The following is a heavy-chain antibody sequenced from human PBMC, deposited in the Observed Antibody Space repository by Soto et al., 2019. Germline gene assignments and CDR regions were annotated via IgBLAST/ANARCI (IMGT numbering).Heavy chain of an antibody. CDR3: AHSRCGGDCLQSYSSHYYYGMDV. D-gene: IGHD2-21*02. V-gene: IGHV2-5*02. CDR1: GFSLSTGGVG. CDR2: IYWDDDK. J-gene: IGHJ6*02. Sequence: QITLKESGPPLVKPTQTLTLTCTFSGFSLSTGGVGVGWIRQPPGEALEWLALIYWDDDKRYSPSLKSRLTTTKDTSKNQVVLSMTNMDPVDTATYYCAHSRCGGDCLQSYSSHYYYGMDVWGQGTTVTVSS.